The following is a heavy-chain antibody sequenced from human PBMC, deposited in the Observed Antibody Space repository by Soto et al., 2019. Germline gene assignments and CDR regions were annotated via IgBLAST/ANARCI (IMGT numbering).Heavy chain of an antibody. V-gene: IGHV3-23*01. J-gene: IGHJ4*02. CDR3: AKGSIEYSASVDH. CDR1: GFSFSSYA. Sequence: EVHLLESGGDLVQPGGSLRLACAASGFSFSSYAMVWVRQAPGKGLEWVSVISARGGSSYFADSVKGRFTISRDYSQNVLSMQMNSLSAEDTAIYFCAKGSIEYSASVDHWGQATLVFVSA. CDR2: ISARGGSS. D-gene: IGHD5-12*01.